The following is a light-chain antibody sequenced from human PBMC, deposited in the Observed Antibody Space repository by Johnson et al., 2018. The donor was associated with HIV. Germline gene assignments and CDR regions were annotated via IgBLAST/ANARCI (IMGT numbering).Light chain of an antibody. V-gene: IGLV3-16*01. J-gene: IGLJ1*01. CDR1: ALPKKY. CDR2: KDS. CDR3: LSADSSGIPYV. Sequence: VLTQPPSVSVSLGQMARITCSGEALPKKYAYWYQQKPGQFPVLVIYKDSERPSGIPERLSGSSSGTIVTLTIRGVQAEDEADYYCLSADSSGIPYVFGTGTKVTVL.